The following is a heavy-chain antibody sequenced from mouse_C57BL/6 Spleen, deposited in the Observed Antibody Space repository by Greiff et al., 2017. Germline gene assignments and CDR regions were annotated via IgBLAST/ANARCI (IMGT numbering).Heavy chain of an antibody. J-gene: IGHJ4*01. D-gene: IGHD4-1*01. CDR3: ARRSNWDDAMDY. V-gene: IGHV5-17*01. Sequence: DVMLVESGGGLVKPGGSLKLSCAASGFTFSDYGMHWVRQAPEKGLEWVAYISSGSSTIYYADTVKGRFTISRDNAKNTLFLQMTSLRSEDTAMYYCARRSNWDDAMDYWGQGTSVTVSS. CDR1: GFTFSDYG. CDR2: ISSGSSTI.